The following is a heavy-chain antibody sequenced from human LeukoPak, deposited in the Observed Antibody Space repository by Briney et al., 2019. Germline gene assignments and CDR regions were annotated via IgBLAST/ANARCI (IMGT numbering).Heavy chain of an antibody. J-gene: IGHJ4*02. CDR3: AKDLSAVN. CDR1: GFTFRNYG. V-gene: IGHV3-23*01. Sequence: PGRSLRLSCEASGFTFRNYGMHWVRQAPGKGLEWVSAISGSGGSTYYADSVKGRFTISRDNSKNTLYLQMNSLRAEDTAVYYCAKDLSAVNWGQGTLVTVSS. CDR2: ISGSGGST.